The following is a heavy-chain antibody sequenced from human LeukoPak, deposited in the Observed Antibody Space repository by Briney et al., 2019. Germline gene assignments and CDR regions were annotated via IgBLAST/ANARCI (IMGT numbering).Heavy chain of an antibody. CDR1: GFTFSDYY. D-gene: IGHD3-16*01. Sequence: PGGPLRLSCAASGFTFSDYYMTWIRQAPGKGLEWISYISSGDGPTYYADSVKGRYTISRDNAKDSLFLQMNSLRVEDTAVYYCARGERKSSWDLLGDFDYWGQGTLVTVSS. V-gene: IGHV3-11*01. CDR2: ISSGDGPT. CDR3: ARGERKSSWDLLGDFDY. J-gene: IGHJ4*02.